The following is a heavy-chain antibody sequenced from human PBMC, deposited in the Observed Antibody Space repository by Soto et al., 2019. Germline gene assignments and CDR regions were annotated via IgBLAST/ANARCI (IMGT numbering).Heavy chain of an antibody. CDR1: GYTFTSYG. J-gene: IGHJ5*02. CDR2: ISAYNGNT. V-gene: IGHV1-18*04. Sequence: ASVKVSCKASGYTFTSYGISWVRQAPGQGLEWMGWISAYNGNTNYAQKLQGRVTMTTDTSTSTAYMELSSLRSEDTAVYYCARERGYYGSGSYTNWFDPWGQGTLVTVSS. D-gene: IGHD3-10*01. CDR3: ARERGYYGSGSYTNWFDP.